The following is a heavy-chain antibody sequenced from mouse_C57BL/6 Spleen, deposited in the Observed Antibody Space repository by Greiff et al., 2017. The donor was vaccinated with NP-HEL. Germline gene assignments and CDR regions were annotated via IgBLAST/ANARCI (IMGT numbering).Heavy chain of an antibody. J-gene: IGHJ2*01. CDR1: GISITTGNYR. CDR2: IYYSGTI. Sequence: DVKLQESGPGLVKPSQTVFLTCTVTGISITTGNYRWSWIRQFPGNKLEWIGYIYYSGTITYNPSLTSRTTITRDTPKNQFFLEMNSLTAEDTATYYGARDRGSSFFDYWGQGTTLTVSS. D-gene: IGHD1-1*01. V-gene: IGHV3-5*01. CDR3: ARDRGSSFFDY.